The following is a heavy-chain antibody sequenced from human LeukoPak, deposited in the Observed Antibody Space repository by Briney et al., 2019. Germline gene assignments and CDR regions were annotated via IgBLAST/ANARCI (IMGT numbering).Heavy chain of an antibody. J-gene: IGHJ4*02. Sequence: SETLSPTCTVSGGSISNYYWSWIRQSPGKGLEWIGYIYYSGSTNYNPSLKSRVTISTDTSKSHFSLNLSSVTAADTAIYYCARVGVRYDILTGYYIGAWFDYWGQGILVSVSS. V-gene: IGHV4-59*01. D-gene: IGHD3-9*01. CDR3: ARVGVRYDILTGYYIGAWFDY. CDR1: GGSISNYY. CDR2: IYYSGST.